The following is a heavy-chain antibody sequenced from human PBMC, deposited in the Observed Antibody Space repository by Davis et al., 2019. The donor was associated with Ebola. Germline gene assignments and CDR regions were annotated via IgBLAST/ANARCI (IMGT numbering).Heavy chain of an antibody. V-gene: IGHV3-23*01. D-gene: IGHD1-7*01. CDR1: GFTFSSYA. CDR2: ISGSGGST. CDR3: AKYYNWNYRAPRGFDY. J-gene: IGHJ4*02. Sequence: GESLKISCAASGFTFSSYAMSWVRQAPGKGLEWVSAISGSGGSTYYADSVKGRFTISRDNSKNTLYLQMNSLRAEDTAVYYCAKYYNWNYRAPRGFDYWGQGTLVTVSS.